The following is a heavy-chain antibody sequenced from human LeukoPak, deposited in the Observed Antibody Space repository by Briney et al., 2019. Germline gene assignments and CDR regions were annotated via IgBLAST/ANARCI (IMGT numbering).Heavy chain of an antibody. CDR1: GFTFSSYS. Sequence: PGGSLRLSCAASGFTFSSYSMNLVRQAPGKGLEWVSSISSSSSYIYYADSVKGRFTISRDNARKSLYLQMNSLRAEDTAVYYCARGAADIVVVVAATTYYWGQGTLVTVSS. V-gene: IGHV3-21*01. J-gene: IGHJ4*02. CDR3: ARGAADIVVVVAATTYY. CDR2: ISSSSSYI. D-gene: IGHD2-15*01.